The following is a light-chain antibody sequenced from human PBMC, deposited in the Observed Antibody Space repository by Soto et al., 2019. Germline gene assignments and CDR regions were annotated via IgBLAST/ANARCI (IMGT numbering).Light chain of an antibody. CDR2: GAS. Sequence: TQAKATLSVSPGERATLSCRASQSVSSNLAWYQQKPGQAPRLLIYGASTRATGIPDRFSGSGSGTDFTLTINRLEPEDFAVSTTVQYVKSISFGGVANEDI. V-gene: IGKV3-15*01. J-gene: IGKJ4*01. CDR1: QSVSSN. CDR3: VQYVKSIS.